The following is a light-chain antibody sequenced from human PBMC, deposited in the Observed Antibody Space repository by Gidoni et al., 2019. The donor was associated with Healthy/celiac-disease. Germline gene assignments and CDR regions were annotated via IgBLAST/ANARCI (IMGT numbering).Light chain of an antibody. V-gene: IGLV1-40*01. J-gene: IGLJ3*02. CDR3: QPYDSSLSGSEV. CDR2: GNS. CDR1: SSNIGAGYD. Sequence: QSVLTQPPSVSGAPGQRVTISCTGSSSNIGAGYDVHWYQQLPGTAPKLLIYGNSNRPSGVSDRFSGSKSGTSASLAITGLQAEDEADYYCQPYDSSLSGSEVFGGGTKLTVL.